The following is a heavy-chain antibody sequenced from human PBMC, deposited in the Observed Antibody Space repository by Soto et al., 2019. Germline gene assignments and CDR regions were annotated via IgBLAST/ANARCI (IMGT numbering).Heavy chain of an antibody. Sequence: QVQLVESGGGVVQPGRSLRLSCAASRFTFNTYAMHWVRQAPGKGLAWVSYISYDGSNKYYADSVKGRFTISRDNSKNTMYLEMSSLRAEDTAVYFCARDLRKMRYFDYWGQGTLVTVSS. CDR2: ISYDGSNK. CDR1: RFTFNTYA. CDR3: ARDLRKMRYFDY. V-gene: IGHV3-30-3*01. D-gene: IGHD4-17*01. J-gene: IGHJ4*02.